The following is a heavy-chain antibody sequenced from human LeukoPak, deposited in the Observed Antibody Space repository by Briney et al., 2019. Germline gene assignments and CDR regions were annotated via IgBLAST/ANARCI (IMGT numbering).Heavy chain of an antibody. CDR3: ARERITMVRGLIDY. CDR2: ISAYNGNT. Sequence: GASVKASCKASGYTFTSYGISWVRQAPGQGLEWMGWISAYNGNTNYAQKLQGRVTMTTDTSTSTAYMELRSLRSDDTAVYYCARERITMVRGLIDYWGQGTLVTVSS. D-gene: IGHD3-10*01. J-gene: IGHJ4*02. CDR1: GYTFTSYG. V-gene: IGHV1-18*01.